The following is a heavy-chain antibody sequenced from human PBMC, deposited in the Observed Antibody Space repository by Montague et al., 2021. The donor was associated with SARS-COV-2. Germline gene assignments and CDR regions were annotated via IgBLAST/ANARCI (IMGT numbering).Heavy chain of an antibody. V-gene: IGHV4-34*01. CDR1: GGSFSGYY. D-gene: IGHD2-2*01. CDR3: ARVRAVPAAMRIFSLGRSYYGMDV. J-gene: IGHJ6*02. CDR2: INNSEST. Sequence: SETLSLTCAVYGGSFSGYYWSWIRQPPGKGRKWFGEINNSESTNYNPSLKSRVTISVDTSKNQFSLKLSSVTAVDTAVYYCARVRAVPAAMRIFSLGRSYYGMDVWGQGTTVTVSS.